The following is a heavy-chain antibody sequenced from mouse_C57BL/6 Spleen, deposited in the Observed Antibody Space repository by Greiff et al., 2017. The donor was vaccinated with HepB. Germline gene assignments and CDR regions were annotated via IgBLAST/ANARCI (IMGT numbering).Heavy chain of an antibody. CDR3: EGGSWYFDV. CDR2: IYPGDGDT. V-gene: IGHV1-82*01. CDR1: GYAFSSSW. D-gene: IGHD1-1*02. J-gene: IGHJ1*03. Sequence: QVQLKESGPELVKPGASVKISCKASGYAFSSSWMNWVKQRPGKGLEWIGRIYPGDGDTNYNGKFKGKATMTADNSTSTAYMQLSSLTSEDSAVYFCEGGSWYFDVWGTGTTVTVSS.